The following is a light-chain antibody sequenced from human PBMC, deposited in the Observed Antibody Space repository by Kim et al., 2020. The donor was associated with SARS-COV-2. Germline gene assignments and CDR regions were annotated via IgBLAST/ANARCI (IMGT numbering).Light chain of an antibody. V-gene: IGLV2-18*02. CDR1: SSDVGSYNR. CDR2: EVT. Sequence: QSALTQPPSVSGSPGQSVTISCTGTSSDVGSYNRVSWYQQPPGTAPKLIIYEVTNRPSGVPDRFSGSKSGNTASLTISGLQAEDEADYYCSSYTSGSSLRVFGGGTQLTVL. J-gene: IGLJ2*01. CDR3: SSYTSGSSLRV.